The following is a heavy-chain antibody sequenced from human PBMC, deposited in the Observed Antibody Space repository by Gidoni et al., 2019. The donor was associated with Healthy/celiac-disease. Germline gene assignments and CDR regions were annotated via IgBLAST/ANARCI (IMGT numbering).Heavy chain of an antibody. CDR3: ARGGDIYYDFWSGYYTFDY. J-gene: IGHJ4*02. CDR1: GFTVSCNS. V-gene: IGHV3-66*02. CDR2: IYSGGST. Sequence: EVQLVESGGGLVQPGGSLTLSCAASGFTVSCNSMSWVRQAPGKWLEWVSVIYSGGSTYYADSVKGRFTISRDNSKNTLYLQMNSLRAEDTAVYYCARGGDIYYDFWSGYYTFDYWGQGTLVTVSS. D-gene: IGHD3-3*01.